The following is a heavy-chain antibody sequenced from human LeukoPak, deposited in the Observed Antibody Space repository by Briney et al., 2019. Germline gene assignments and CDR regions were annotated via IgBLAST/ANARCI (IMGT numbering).Heavy chain of an antibody. CDR1: GFTFDDYG. CDR2: ISGSGGST. Sequence: PGGSLRLSCAASGFTFDDYGMSWVRQAPGKGLEWVSAISGSGGSTYYADSVKGRFTISRDNSKNTLYLQMNSLRAEDTAVYYCAKARDIVVVVAAYYFDYWGQGTLVTVSS. D-gene: IGHD2-15*01. J-gene: IGHJ4*02. V-gene: IGHV3-23*01. CDR3: AKARDIVVVVAAYYFDY.